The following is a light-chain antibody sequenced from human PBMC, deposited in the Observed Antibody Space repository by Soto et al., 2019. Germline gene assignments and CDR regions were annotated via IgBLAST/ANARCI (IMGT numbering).Light chain of an antibody. CDR3: QQDDTYPYT. V-gene: IGKV1-5*03. CDR2: KAS. J-gene: IGKJ2*01. Sequence: DIQITQSPSTLSASIGDRVTITCRASQSISNWLAWYQQKPGQAPKLLMYKASTLQSGVPSRFSGSGSGTEFSLTISSLQPDDFATYYCQQDDTYPYTFGQGTKLEI. CDR1: QSISNW.